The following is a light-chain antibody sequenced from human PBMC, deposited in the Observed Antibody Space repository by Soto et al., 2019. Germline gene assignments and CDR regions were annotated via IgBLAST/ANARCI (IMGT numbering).Light chain of an antibody. V-gene: IGKV3D-15*01. CDR1: QTVSSN. J-gene: IGKJ5*01. CDR2: GAS. CDR3: QQFDDSVT. Sequence: EIVMAQSPAPPSVSPGERAHPSLRASQTVSSNLAWYQQKPGQAPRLLIYGASDRATGTPDRFSGSGSGTDFTLTISRLEPEDSAVYYCQQFDDSVTFGQGTRLEIK.